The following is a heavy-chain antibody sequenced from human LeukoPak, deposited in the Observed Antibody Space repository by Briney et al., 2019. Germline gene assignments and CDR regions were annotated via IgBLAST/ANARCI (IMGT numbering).Heavy chain of an antibody. CDR3: AREGYYGSGSPPSLYFDY. V-gene: IGHV3-9*01. D-gene: IGHD3-10*01. Sequence: GGSLRLSCAASGIAFRSFTMNWVRQAPGKGLEWVSGISWNSGSIGYADSVKGRFTISRDNAKNSLYLQMNSLRAEDTAIYYCAREGYYGSGSPPSLYFDYWGQGTLVTVSS. J-gene: IGHJ4*02. CDR2: ISWNSGSI. CDR1: GIAFRSFT.